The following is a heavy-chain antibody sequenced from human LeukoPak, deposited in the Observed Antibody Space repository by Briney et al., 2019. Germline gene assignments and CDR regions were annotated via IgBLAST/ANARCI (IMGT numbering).Heavy chain of an antibody. CDR3: AKSLVVVNDPPDY. CDR1: GFTFSTCW. Sequence: GGSLRLSCAASGFTFSTCWMTWVRQAPGKGLEWVANIKQDGSERYYVDSVKGRFTISRDDAKISLYLQMNSLRAEDTAVYYCAKSLVVVNDPPDYWGQGTLVTVSS. D-gene: IGHD2-21*01. CDR2: IKQDGSER. J-gene: IGHJ4*02. V-gene: IGHV3-7*01.